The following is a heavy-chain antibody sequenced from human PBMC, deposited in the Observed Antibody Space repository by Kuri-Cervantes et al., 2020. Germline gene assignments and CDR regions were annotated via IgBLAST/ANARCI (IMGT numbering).Heavy chain of an antibody. D-gene: IGHD3-22*01. CDR2: MNPNSGNT. CDR3: ARAGDGDYYDSSGYYDSSTWFDP. V-gene: IGHV1-8*02. CDR1: GYTFTSYG. J-gene: IGHJ5*02. Sequence: ASVKVSCKASGYTFTSYGISWVRQATGQGLEWMGWMNPNSGNTGYAQKFQGRITMTRNTSISTAYMELSSLRSEDTAVYYCARAGDGDYYDSSGYYDSSTWFDPWGQGTLVTVSS.